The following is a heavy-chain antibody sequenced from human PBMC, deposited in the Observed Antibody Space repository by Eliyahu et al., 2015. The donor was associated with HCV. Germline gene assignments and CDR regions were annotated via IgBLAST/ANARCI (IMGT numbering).Heavy chain of an antibody. CDR2: FYTSGST. V-gene: IGHV4-61*02. D-gene: IGHD1-1*01. CDR3: ARGIYGYDWYFDL. J-gene: IGHJ2*01. Sequence: LEWIGRFYTSGSTNYNPSLKSRVTISVDTSKNQFSLKLSSVTAADTAVYYCARGIYGYDWYFDLWGRGTLVTVSS.